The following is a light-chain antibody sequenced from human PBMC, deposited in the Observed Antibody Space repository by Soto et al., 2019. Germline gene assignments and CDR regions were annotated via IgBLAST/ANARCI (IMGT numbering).Light chain of an antibody. J-gene: IGLJ3*02. Sequence: QSVLTQPPSASGTPGQRVTISCSGSSSNIGSNYVYWYQQLPGTAPKLLIYRNNQRPSGVPDRFSGSKSGTSASLAISGLRSEDEADYYCAAWDESLRGGVFGGGTKVTVL. CDR3: AAWDESLRGGV. CDR2: RNN. V-gene: IGLV1-47*01. CDR1: SSNIGSNY.